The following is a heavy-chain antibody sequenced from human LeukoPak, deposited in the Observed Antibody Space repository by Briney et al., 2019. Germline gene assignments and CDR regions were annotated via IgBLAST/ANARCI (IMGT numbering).Heavy chain of an antibody. D-gene: IGHD5-24*01. J-gene: IGHJ6*03. CDR1: GFTFSSYA. V-gene: IGHV3-23*01. Sequence: GGSLRLSXAASGFTFSSYAMSWVRQAPGKGLEWVSSITSSGAATYYADSVKGRFTISRDNSKNSLYLQMNSLKAEDTAVYYCAREEKMEEGYYYYMDVWGEGTTVTVSS. CDR3: AREEKMEEGYYYYMDV. CDR2: ITSSGAAT.